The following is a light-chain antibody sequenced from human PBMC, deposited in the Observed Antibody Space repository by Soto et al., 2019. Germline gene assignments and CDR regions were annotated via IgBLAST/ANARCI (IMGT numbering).Light chain of an antibody. V-gene: IGKV1-39*01. CDR1: QTISRY. Sequence: DIQMTQSASSLSASVGDRVTITCRASQTISRYLHWYQQQPGKVPKLLIYAASNLQSGVPSRFSGSGSGTDFTLTITTLQPEDFATYYCQQSYSMPLTFGGGTKVDIK. J-gene: IGKJ4*01. CDR2: AAS. CDR3: QQSYSMPLT.